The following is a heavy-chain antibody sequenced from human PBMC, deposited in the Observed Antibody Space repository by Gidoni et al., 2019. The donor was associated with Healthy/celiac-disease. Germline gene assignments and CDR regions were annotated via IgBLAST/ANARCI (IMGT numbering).Heavy chain of an antibody. CDR3: ARDKEHRSGGSCYGYYYYYYGMDV. CDR2: ISSSGSTI. J-gene: IGHJ6*02. V-gene: IGHV3-11*01. Sequence: QVQLVESGGGLVKPGGSLRLSCAASAFTFSDYYMSWIRTAPGKGLGWVSYISSSGSTIYYADSVKGRFTISRDNAKNSLYLQMNSLRAEDTAVYYCARDKEHRSGGSCYGYYYYYYGMDVWGQGTTVTVSS. D-gene: IGHD2-15*01. CDR1: AFTFSDYY.